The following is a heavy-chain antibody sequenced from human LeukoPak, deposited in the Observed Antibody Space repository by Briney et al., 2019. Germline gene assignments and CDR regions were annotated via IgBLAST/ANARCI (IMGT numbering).Heavy chain of an antibody. CDR1: GYTFNSYG. Sequence: ASVKVSCKTSGYTFNSYGISWVRQAPGQGLAWMGWINPYNGNTNYAQNLQGRVTKTRDTSISTAYMELSRLRSDDTAVYYCARGRGGSYYDYWGQGTLVTVSS. J-gene: IGHJ4*02. CDR3: ARGRGGSYYDY. CDR2: INPYNGNT. D-gene: IGHD1-26*01. V-gene: IGHV1-18*01.